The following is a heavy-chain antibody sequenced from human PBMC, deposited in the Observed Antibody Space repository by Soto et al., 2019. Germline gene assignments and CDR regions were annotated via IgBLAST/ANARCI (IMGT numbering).Heavy chain of an antibody. V-gene: IGHV3-23*01. J-gene: IGHJ5*02. CDR2: ISGSGGST. CDR3: AGDPSTQGVIRGP. CDR1: GFTFSSYA. D-gene: IGHD3-10*01. Sequence: GGSLTLSCAASGFTFSSYALRWVRKPPGKGLEWVSAISGSGGSTYYADSVKGRFTISRDNSRNTLYLQMNSLRAEDTAVYYCAGDPSTQGVIRGPWGQGTLVTVSS.